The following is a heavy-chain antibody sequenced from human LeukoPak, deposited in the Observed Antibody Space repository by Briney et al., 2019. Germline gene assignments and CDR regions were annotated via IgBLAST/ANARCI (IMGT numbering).Heavy chain of an antibody. CDR3: ARGAARSHYYYMDV. CDR1: GFTLSSYG. V-gene: IGHV3-30*02. J-gene: IGHJ6*03. CDR2: LPDDGSKI. Sequence: PGGSLRLSCVASGFTLSSYGIHWVRLAPGKGLEWVAFLPDDGSKIYYGDSVKGRFTISRDKPKNTLYLQMNSLKTEDTAVYYCARGAARSHYYYMDVWGKGTTVTISS. D-gene: IGHD6-13*01.